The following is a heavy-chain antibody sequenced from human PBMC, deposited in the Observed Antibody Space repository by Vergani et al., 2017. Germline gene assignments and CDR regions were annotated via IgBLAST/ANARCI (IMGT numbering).Heavy chain of an antibody. Sequence: QVQLQESGPGLVKPSETLSLTCSVSGDSMNTYYWTWIRQPPGKGLEWIGYIYDSGDTKYNPSLKSRVTMSLDTSKNQFSLNLYSGTAADTAVYYCARGAWWWLRQIDAWGQGTLVTVSS. V-gene: IGHV4-59*01. CDR1: GDSMNTYY. D-gene: IGHD2-15*01. CDR2: IYDSGDT. J-gene: IGHJ5*02. CDR3: ARGAWWWLRQIDA.